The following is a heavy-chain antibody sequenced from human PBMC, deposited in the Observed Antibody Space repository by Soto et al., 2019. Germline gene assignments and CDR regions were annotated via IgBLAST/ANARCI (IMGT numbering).Heavy chain of an antibody. J-gene: IGHJ4*02. CDR3: ARLNATLVFDS. V-gene: IGHV1-69*02. Sequence: QVQLVQSGAEVKRPGSSVMISCKASGGTFSSYSINWVRQAPGQGLEWMGRIIPFLDISNYAQRFQGRTTITADKSTSTAYMELSSLTSEDTAVYYCARLNATLVFDSWGRGTLVTVSS. D-gene: IGHD3-10*01. CDR1: GGTFSSYS. CDR2: IIPFLDIS.